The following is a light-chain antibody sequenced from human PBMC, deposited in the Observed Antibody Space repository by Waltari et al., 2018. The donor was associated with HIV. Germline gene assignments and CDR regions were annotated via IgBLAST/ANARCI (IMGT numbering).Light chain of an antibody. V-gene: IGKV4-1*01. CDR1: RSILYSSNNKNY. CDR3: QQYFSSPLT. CDR2: WAS. J-gene: IGKJ4*01. Sequence: DIVMTQSLASLTLSLGARATINCKSSRSILYSSNNKNYLGWYQQKPGQPPKLLIYWASTRESGVPDRFSGSGSGTNFTLTISGLQTEDLAVYYCQQYFSSPLTFGGGTRVEIK.